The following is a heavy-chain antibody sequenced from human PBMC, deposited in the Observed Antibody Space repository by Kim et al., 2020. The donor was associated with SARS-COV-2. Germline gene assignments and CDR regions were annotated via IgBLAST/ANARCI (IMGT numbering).Heavy chain of an antibody. V-gene: IGHV5-51*01. Sequence: GESLKISCKGSGYSFTSYWIGWVRQMPGKGLEWMGIIYPGDSDTRYSPSFQGQVTISADKSISTAYLQWSSLKASDTAMYYCARLTMVRGGRFSNSLNWFDPWGQGTLVTVSS. CDR3: ARLTMVRGGRFSNSLNWFDP. J-gene: IGHJ5*02. D-gene: IGHD3-10*01. CDR2: IYPGDSDT. CDR1: GYSFTSYW.